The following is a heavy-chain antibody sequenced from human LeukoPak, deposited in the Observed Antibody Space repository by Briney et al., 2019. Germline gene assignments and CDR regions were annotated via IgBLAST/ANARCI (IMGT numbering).Heavy chain of an antibody. J-gene: IGHJ4*02. Sequence: PGRSLRLSCAASGFTFSSCSMHWVGQAPGKGLEWVAVISYDGNNKFYADSVKGRFTISRDNSMNTLYLQMNSLRAEDTAVYYCATDTGEAVAGDCFDYWGQGTLVTVSS. CDR3: ATDTGEAVAGDCFDY. CDR2: ISYDGNNK. D-gene: IGHD6-19*01. V-gene: IGHV3-30-3*01. CDR1: GFTFSSCS.